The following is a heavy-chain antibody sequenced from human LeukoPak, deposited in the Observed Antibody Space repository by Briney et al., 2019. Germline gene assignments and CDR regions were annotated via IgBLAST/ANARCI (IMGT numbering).Heavy chain of an antibody. CDR1: GFTFSSYA. Sequence: GGSLRLSCAASGFTFSSYAMHWVRQAPGKGLEWVAVISYDGSNKYYADSVKGRFTISRDNSKNTLYLQMNSLRAEDTAVYYCARGGNGIPEYYFDYWGQGTLVTVSS. D-gene: IGHD1-1*01. CDR2: ISYDGSNK. V-gene: IGHV3-30-3*01. J-gene: IGHJ4*02. CDR3: ARGGNGIPEYYFDY.